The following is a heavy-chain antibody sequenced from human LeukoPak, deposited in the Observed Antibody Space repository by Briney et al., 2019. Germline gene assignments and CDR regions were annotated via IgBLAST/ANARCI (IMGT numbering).Heavy chain of an antibody. V-gene: IGHV3-30*02. CDR1: GFTFSSYG. CDR2: IRYDGSNK. J-gene: IGHJ5*02. Sequence: GGSLRLSCAASGFTFSSYGMHWVRQAPGKGLEWVAFIRYDGSNKYYADSVKGRFTISRDNSKNTLYLHVNSLRPEDTAVYYCARVPSGGDRFDPWGQGTLVTVSS. D-gene: IGHD3-16*01. CDR3: ARVPSGGDRFDP.